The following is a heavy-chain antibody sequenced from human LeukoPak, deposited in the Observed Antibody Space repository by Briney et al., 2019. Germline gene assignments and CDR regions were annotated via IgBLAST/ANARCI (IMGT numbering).Heavy chain of an antibody. Sequence: SETLSLTCTVSGGSISSYYWSWIRQSPGKGLEWIGEINHSGSTNYNPSLRSRVTISVDTSKNQFSLKLSSVTAADTAVYYCARHLRYSSSWYARGDAFDIWGQGTMVTVSS. CDR3: ARHLRYSSSWYARGDAFDI. V-gene: IGHV4-34*01. CDR2: INHSGST. CDR1: GGSISSYY. D-gene: IGHD6-13*01. J-gene: IGHJ3*02.